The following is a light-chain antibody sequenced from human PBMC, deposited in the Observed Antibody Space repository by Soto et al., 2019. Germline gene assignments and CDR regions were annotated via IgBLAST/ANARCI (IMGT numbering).Light chain of an antibody. CDR3: TSFTSSSTWV. J-gene: IGLJ3*02. V-gene: IGLV2-14*03. CDR2: EVS. CDR1: SSDVGGYNY. Sequence: QSVLTQPASVSGSPGQSITFSCTGTSSDVGGYNYVSWFQQHPGKAPKLKIYEVSNRPSGVSNRFSGSKSGYTASLTISELQAEDEADYYCTSFTSSSTWVFGGGTKLTVL.